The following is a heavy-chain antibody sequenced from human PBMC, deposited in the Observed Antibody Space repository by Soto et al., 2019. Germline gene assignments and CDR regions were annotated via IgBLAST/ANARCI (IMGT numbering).Heavy chain of an antibody. J-gene: IGHJ4*02. CDR1: GYTFTSYS. CDR2: FNAGNGNT. CDR3: VRLFIFVTCYPREKKHFYYFDN. Sequence: ASLKVSCKASGYTFTSYSMHWVRQALGQRLEWMVFFNAGNGNTKYAQKFQGRVPITRYTAARTAYMVLRSLRSEDSALYFFVRLFIFVTCYPREKKHFYYFDNWGQGTLVTVSS. V-gene: IGHV1-3*01. D-gene: IGHD2-15*01.